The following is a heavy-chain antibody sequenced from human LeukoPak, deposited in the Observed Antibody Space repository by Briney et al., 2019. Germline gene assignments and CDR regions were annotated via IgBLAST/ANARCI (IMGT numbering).Heavy chain of an antibody. CDR2: ISSSSTI. Sequence: GGSLRLSYAASGFTFSSYSITWVRQAPGKGLDWVPYISSSSTISYADSVKGRLTISRDNANNSPYLQMNSLRDEDTAVYYCARGGTSSSLAYWGQGTLVTVSS. J-gene: IGHJ4*02. D-gene: IGHD4-23*01. CDR3: ARGGTSSSLAY. CDR1: GFTFSSYS. V-gene: IGHV3-48*02.